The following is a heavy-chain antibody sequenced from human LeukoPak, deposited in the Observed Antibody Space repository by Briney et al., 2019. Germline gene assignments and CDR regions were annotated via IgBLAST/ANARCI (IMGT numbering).Heavy chain of an antibody. J-gene: IGHJ1*01. CDR2: ISGDGGST. V-gene: IGHV3-43*02. CDR3: ARDSQEFFQH. Sequence: GGSLRLSCAASGFTFDNYAIHWVRQAPGKGLEWVSLISGDGGSTYYADSMKGRFTISRDNSKNSLYLQMNSLRTEDTALYYCARDSQEFFQHCSQGTLVTVSS. CDR1: GFTFDNYA.